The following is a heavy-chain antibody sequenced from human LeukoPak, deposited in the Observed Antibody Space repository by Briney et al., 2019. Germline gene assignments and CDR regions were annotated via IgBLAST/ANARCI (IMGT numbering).Heavy chain of an antibody. CDR3: AKGGGGSSNAFDI. CDR2: ISSSSSYI. V-gene: IGHV3-21*01. Sequence: GSLRLSCAASGFTFSSYSMNWVRQAPGKGLEWVSSISSSSSYIYYADSVKGRFTISRDNSENTLYLQMNSLRAEDTAVYYCAKGGGGSSNAFDIWGQGTMVTVSS. J-gene: IGHJ3*02. D-gene: IGHD3-16*01. CDR1: GFTFSSYS.